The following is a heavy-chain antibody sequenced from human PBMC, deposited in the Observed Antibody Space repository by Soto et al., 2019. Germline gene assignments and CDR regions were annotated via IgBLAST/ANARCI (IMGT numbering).Heavy chain of an antibody. J-gene: IGHJ4*02. CDR3: ARALSTTFDY. Sequence: PSETLSLTCTVSGVSVTSNDYYWSWIWQPPGKGLERIGYISSSGSTYYNPSLKSRATISVDTSKNQFSLKLSSVTAADTAVYYCARALSTTFDYWGQGTLVTVSS. CDR2: ISSSGST. CDR1: GVSVTSNDYY. V-gene: IGHV4-61*08. D-gene: IGHD3-10*01.